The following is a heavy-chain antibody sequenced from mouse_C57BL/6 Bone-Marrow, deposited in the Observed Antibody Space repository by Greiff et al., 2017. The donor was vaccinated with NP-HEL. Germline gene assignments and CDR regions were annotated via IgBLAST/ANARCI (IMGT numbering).Heavy chain of an antibody. V-gene: IGHV1-64*01. Sequence: QVQLQQSGAELVKPGASVKLSCKASGYTFTSYWMHWVKQRPGQGLEWIGMIHPYNSSTNYNTNFKGKATLTVDKSSSAAYMQLSSLTSEDAEVYDFARPGSSPYYYAMDYWGQGTSVTVSS. CDR3: ARPGSSPYYYAMDY. D-gene: IGHD1-1*01. CDR2: IHPYNSST. J-gene: IGHJ4*01. CDR1: GYTFTSYW.